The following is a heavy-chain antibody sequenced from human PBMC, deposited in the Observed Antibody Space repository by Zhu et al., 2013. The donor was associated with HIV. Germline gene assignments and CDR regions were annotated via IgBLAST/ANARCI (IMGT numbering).Heavy chain of an antibody. D-gene: IGHD3-22*01. CDR2: IIPIFGTT. V-gene: IGHV1-69*06. CDR3: ARVGAKNYYDSSGYYPLRY. J-gene: IGHJ4*02. Sequence: QVQLLQSGAEVKKTGSSVKVSCKASGGTFSTHGISWVRQAPGQGPEWMGGIIPIFGTTDYAQKFQGRVTMTRDTSTSTVYMELSSLRSEDTAVYYCARVGAKNYYDSSGYYPLRYWGQGTLVTVSS. CDR1: GGTFSTHG.